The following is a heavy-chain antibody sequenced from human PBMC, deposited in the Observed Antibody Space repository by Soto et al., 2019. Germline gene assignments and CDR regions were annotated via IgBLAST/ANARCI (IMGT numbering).Heavy chain of an antibody. D-gene: IGHD5-12*01. CDR1: GFSLSTIGGG. CDR3: ARRSSDFDFGWFDP. Sequence: QITLKESGPTLVKPTQTLTLTCTISGFSLSTIGGGVGWFRQPPGKALEWLALTYWDDDKRYSPSLNSRLTITKDTSKNQVVLSMTNMAPVDTATYYCARRSSDFDFGWFDPWGQGILVTVSS. V-gene: IGHV2-5*02. CDR2: TYWDDDK. J-gene: IGHJ5*02.